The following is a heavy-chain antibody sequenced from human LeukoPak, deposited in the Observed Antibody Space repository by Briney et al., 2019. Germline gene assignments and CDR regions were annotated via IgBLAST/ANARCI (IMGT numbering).Heavy chain of an antibody. CDR3: ARGGGYSGYDFGY. CDR1: GGSVRGYY. D-gene: IGHD5-12*01. V-gene: IGHV4-59*02. Sequence: SETLSLTCNVSGGSVRGYYWSWIRQPPGKGLEWIGYIYYSGSTNYNPSLKSRVTISVDTSKNQFSLNLSSVTAADTAVYYCARGGGYSGYDFGYWGQGTLVTVSS. CDR2: IYYSGST. J-gene: IGHJ4*02.